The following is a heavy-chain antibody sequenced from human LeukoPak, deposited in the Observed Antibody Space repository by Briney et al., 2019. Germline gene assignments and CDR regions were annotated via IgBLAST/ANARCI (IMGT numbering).Heavy chain of an antibody. V-gene: IGHV1-69*13. CDR3: ARGHDYGGNSDPL. Sequence: SVKVSCKASGGTFSSYAIGWVRQAPGQGLEWMGGIIPIFGTANYAQKFQGRVTITADESTSTAYMELSSLRSEDTAVYYCARGHDYGGNSDPLWGQGTLVTVSS. J-gene: IGHJ4*02. D-gene: IGHD4-23*01. CDR2: IIPIFGTA. CDR1: GGTFSSYA.